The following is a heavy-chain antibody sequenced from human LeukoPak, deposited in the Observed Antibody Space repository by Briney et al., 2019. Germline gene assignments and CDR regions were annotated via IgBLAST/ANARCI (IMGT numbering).Heavy chain of an antibody. CDR3: ARDVIYASEIYSYGDC. CDR2: IYRGGGT. CDR1: GLTVSSNY. V-gene: IGHV3-66*01. J-gene: IGHJ4*02. Sequence: GGSLRLSCVVSGLTVSSNYMSWVRQAPGKGLEWVSVIYRGGGTAYGDSVKGRFTISRDNSKNTVYLQMNSLRAEDTAVYYCARDVIYASEIYSYGDCLGQGTLVTVSS. D-gene: IGHD3-16*01.